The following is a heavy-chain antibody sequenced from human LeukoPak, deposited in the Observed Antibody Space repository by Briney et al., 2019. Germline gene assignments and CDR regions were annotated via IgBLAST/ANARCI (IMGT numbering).Heavy chain of an antibody. CDR2: INPSGGST. V-gene: IGHV1-46*01. CDR1: GYTFTSYH. D-gene: IGHD3-22*01. Sequence: GASVKVSCKASGYTFTSYHMHWVRQAPGQGLEWMGIINPSGGSTSYAQKFQGRVTMTRDTSTSTVYMELSSLRSEDTAVYYCARGTKHDYYDSSGYQSWFDPWGQGTLVTVSS. J-gene: IGHJ5*02. CDR3: ARGTKHDYYDSSGYQSWFDP.